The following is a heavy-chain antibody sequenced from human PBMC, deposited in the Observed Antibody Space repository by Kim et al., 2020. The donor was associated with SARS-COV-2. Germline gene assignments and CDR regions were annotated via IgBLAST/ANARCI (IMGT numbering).Heavy chain of an antibody. J-gene: IGHJ4*02. V-gene: IGHV4-31*03. CDR1: GGSIRSGAYY. CDR2: IYYSGST. D-gene: IGHD4-4*01. Sequence: SETLSLTCTVSGGSIRSGAYYWSWIRQHPGKGLEWIGYIYYSGSTYYNPSLKSRVTISVDTSQNQFSLKLSSVTAADTAVYYCAREGVIHDYRTSTPGAFDCWGQGTLVTVSS. CDR3: AREGVIHDYRTSTPGAFDC.